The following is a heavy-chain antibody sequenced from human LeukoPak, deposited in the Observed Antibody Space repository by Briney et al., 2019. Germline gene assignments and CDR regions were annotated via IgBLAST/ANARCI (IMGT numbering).Heavy chain of an antibody. CDR1: GYTFTSYY. D-gene: IGHD3-3*01. CDR3: ARAPYYDFWSGYYWFDP. J-gene: IGHJ5*02. Sequence: APVKVSCKASGYTFTSYYMHWVRQAPGQGLEWMGIINPSGGSTSYAQKFQGRVTMTRDTSTSTVYMELSSLRSEDTAVYYCARAPYYDFWSGYYWFDPWGQGTLVTVSS. V-gene: IGHV1-46*01. CDR2: INPSGGST.